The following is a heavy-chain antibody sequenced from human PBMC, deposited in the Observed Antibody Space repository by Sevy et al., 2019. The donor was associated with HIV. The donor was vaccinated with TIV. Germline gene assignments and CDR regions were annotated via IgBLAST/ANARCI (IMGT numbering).Heavy chain of an antibody. J-gene: IGHJ6*02. D-gene: IGHD1-26*01. Sequence: ASVKVSCQSSGYNFNIYTIHWVRQARGQGLEWVGRISPYDGDTDYAHNFHGRVSLTMDTSTSTAYLGLTSLRSDDTAVYFCMRDTWELLTGIAYYYSGMDVWGQGTTVTVSS. CDR2: ISPYDGDT. CDR1: GYNFNIYT. V-gene: IGHV1-18*01. CDR3: MRDTWELLTGIAYYYSGMDV.